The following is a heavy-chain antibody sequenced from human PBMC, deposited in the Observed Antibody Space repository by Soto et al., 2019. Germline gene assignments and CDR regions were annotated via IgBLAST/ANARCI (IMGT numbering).Heavy chain of an antibody. Sequence: SETLSLTCTVSGGSISSGSYYWVWIRQPPGKGLEWIVNIYYLGTTYYNPSLKSRVTISVDTSKNQFSLKLASVTAADTAVYYCARDYGDYQFDYWGQGTLVTVSS. J-gene: IGHJ4*02. CDR2: IYYLGTT. V-gene: IGHV4-39*02. CDR1: GGSISSGSYY. D-gene: IGHD4-17*01. CDR3: ARDYGDYQFDY.